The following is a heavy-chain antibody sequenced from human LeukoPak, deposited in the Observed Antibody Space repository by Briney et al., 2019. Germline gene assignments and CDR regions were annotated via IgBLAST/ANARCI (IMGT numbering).Heavy chain of an antibody. V-gene: IGHV3-74*01. CDR2: VKGDGSSI. Sequence: GSLRLSCAASGFTFSSYWMYWVRQAPGKGLVWVSRVKGDGSSIIYADSVKGRFTISRGNAKNTLYLQMNSLRAEDTAVYYCTRDPPNAWGQGTLVTVSS. CDR1: GFTFSSYW. J-gene: IGHJ5*02. D-gene: IGHD2-8*01. CDR3: TRDPPNA.